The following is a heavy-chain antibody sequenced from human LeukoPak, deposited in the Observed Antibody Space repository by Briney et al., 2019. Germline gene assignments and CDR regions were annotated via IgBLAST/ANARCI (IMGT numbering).Heavy chain of an antibody. V-gene: IGHV3-23*01. Sequence: GGSLRLSCAASGFTFSSYAMNWVRQAPGKGLEWVSAISGSGGSTYYADSVKGRFTISRDNSKNTLYLQMNSLRAEDTAVYYCAKDISSGDDAFDIWGQGTMVTVSS. CDR3: AKDISSGDDAFDI. D-gene: IGHD2-15*01. CDR1: GFTFSSYA. CDR2: ISGSGGST. J-gene: IGHJ3*02.